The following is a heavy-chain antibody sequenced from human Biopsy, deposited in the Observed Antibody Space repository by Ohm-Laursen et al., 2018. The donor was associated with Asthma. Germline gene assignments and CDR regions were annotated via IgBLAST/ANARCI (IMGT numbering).Heavy chain of an antibody. J-gene: IGHJ3*02. Sequence: ASVKVSCKASGYNFISFAIHWVRQALGQRLEWMGWVNTGNGDTKYSQKFQGRVTITRDTSASTAYMELGSLRSEDTATYYCARTYYDFLTGQVKDVFGIWGQGTMVTVSS. CDR1: GYNFISFA. D-gene: IGHD3-9*01. V-gene: IGHV1-3*04. CDR3: ARTYYDFLTGQVKDVFGI. CDR2: VNTGNGDT.